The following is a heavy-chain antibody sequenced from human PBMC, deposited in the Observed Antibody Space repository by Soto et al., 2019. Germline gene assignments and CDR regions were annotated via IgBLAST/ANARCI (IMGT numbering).Heavy chain of an antibody. CDR2: IIPIFGTA. D-gene: IGHD6-19*01. CDR3: ASEVYSSGWPTYYYYYGMDV. CDR1: GGTFSSYA. V-gene: IGHV1-69*13. Sequence: GASVKVSCKASGGTFSSYAISWVRQAPGQGLEWMGGIIPIFGTANYAQKFQGRVTITADESTSTAYMELSSLRSEDTAVYYCASEVYSSGWPTYYYYYGMDVWGQGTTVTVSS. J-gene: IGHJ6*02.